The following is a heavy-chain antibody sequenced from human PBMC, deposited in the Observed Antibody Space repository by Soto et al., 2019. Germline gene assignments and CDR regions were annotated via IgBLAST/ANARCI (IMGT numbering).Heavy chain of an antibody. Sequence: QVQLVQSGAEVKKPGSSVKVSCEASGGTFSSYSFSWVRQAPGQGLEWMGRVIPILGMANYAQKFQGRVTITADKSPSTVYMELSSLRSEDTAVYYCARGGAVVVPGAVDRHNWFDPWDQGTLVTVSS. D-gene: IGHD2-2*01. V-gene: IGHV1-69*02. J-gene: IGHJ5*02. CDR2: VIPILGMA. CDR1: GGTFSSYS. CDR3: ARGGAVVVPGAVDRHNWFDP.